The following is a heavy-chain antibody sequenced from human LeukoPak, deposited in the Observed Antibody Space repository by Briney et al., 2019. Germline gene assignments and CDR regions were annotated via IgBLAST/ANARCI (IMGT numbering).Heavy chain of an antibody. CDR3: ARVYSSSSGWFDP. Sequence: GGSLRLSCAASGFTFSSYWMSWVRQAPGKGLEWVANIKQDGSEKYYVDSVKGRFTISRDNAKNSLYLQMNSLRAEDTAVYYCARVYSSSSGWFDPWGQGTLVTVSS. V-gene: IGHV3-7*03. CDR2: IKQDGSEK. D-gene: IGHD6-6*01. J-gene: IGHJ5*02. CDR1: GFTFSSYW.